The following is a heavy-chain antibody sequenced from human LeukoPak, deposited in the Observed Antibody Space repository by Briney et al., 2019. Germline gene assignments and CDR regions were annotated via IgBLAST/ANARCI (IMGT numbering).Heavy chain of an antibody. D-gene: IGHD3-16*01. CDR1: GFTFGDYA. CDR3: TSGGLYYFDY. Sequence: GGSLRLSCTASGFTFGDYAMSWVRQAPGKGLEWVGFIRSKAYGGTTEYAASVKGRFTISRDDSKSIAYLQMNSLKTEDTAVYYCTSGGLYYFDYWGQGTLVTVSS. J-gene: IGHJ4*02. V-gene: IGHV3-49*04. CDR2: IRSKAYGGTT.